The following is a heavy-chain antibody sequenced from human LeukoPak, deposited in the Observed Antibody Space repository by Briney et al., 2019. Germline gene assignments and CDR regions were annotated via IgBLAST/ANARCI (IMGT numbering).Heavy chain of an antibody. V-gene: IGHV3-53*05. Sequence: GGSLRLSCAASGFSVGNNYVTWVRQPPGKGLEWVSVIYTDGSAYYADSVKGRFIISRDSSKNTLYLQMNSLRAEDTAVYYCTDAVAGWGQGTLVTVSS. CDR1: GFSVGNNY. J-gene: IGHJ4*02. CDR2: IYTDGSA. D-gene: IGHD4-23*01. CDR3: TDAVAG.